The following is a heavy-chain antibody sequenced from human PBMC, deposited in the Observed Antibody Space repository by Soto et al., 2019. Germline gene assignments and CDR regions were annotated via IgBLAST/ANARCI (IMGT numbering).Heavy chain of an antibody. CDR3: ASGYWKTSWFDP. V-gene: IGHV1-69*02. CDR2: IIPILGIA. Sequence: QVQLVQSGAEVKKPGSSVKVSCKASGGTFSSYTISWVRQAPGQGLEWMGRIIPILGIANYAQKFQGRVTSTADKSTSTAYMELSSLRSEDTAVYYCASGYWKTSWFDPWGQGTLVTVSS. D-gene: IGHD1-1*01. CDR1: GGTFSSYT. J-gene: IGHJ5*02.